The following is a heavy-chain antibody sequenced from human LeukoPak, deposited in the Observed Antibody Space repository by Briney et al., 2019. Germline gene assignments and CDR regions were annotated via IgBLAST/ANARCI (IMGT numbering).Heavy chain of an antibody. Sequence: GGSLRLSCAASGFTFSSYAMSWVRQAPGKGLEWVSAISGSGGSTYYADSVKGRFTISRDNSKNTLYLQMNSLRAEDTAVYYCATRGYCSSTSCYTAGTYYYYYYMDVWGKGTTVTVSS. V-gene: IGHV3-23*01. CDR1: GFTFSSYA. D-gene: IGHD2-2*02. CDR3: ATRGYCSSTSCYTAGTYYYYYYMDV. J-gene: IGHJ6*03. CDR2: ISGSGGST.